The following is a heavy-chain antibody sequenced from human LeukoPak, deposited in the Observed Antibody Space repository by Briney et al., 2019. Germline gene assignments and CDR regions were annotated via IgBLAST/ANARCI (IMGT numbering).Heavy chain of an antibody. J-gene: IGHJ4*02. CDR3: VTSWVRQQRDF. V-gene: IGHV3-7*01. Sequence: PGGSLRLSCAASGFSFRDYWMSWVRQAPGKGLEWVADIEPDGSGKTYVDSVKGRFTISRDNAQQSLYLQMDTLTAEDTAVYYRVTSWVRQQRDFWGQETLVTVSS. CDR1: GFSFRDYW. D-gene: IGHD3-10*01. CDR2: IEPDGSGK.